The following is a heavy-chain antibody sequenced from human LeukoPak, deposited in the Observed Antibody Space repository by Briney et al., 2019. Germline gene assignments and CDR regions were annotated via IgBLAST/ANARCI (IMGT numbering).Heavy chain of an antibody. Sequence: GGSLRLSCAASGFTFSGSAMHWVRQASGKGLEWVGRIRSKANSYATAYAASAKGRFTISRDDSKNTAYLQMNSLKTEDTAVYYCTRTPNDYGESTSPLGYWGQGTLVTVSS. J-gene: IGHJ4*02. CDR3: TRTPNDYGESTSPLGY. CDR2: IRSKANSYAT. V-gene: IGHV3-73*01. D-gene: IGHD4-17*01. CDR1: GFTFSGSA.